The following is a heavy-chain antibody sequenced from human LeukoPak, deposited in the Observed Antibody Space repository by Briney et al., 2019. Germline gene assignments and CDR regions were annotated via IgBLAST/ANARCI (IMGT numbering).Heavy chain of an antibody. J-gene: IGHJ4*02. CDR3: AKVSTYDILTGYSPLIDY. CDR1: GFTLSNYA. D-gene: IGHD3-9*01. V-gene: IGHV3-23*01. Sequence: GGSLRLSCEASGFTLSNYAMSWVRQAPGKGLEWVSAISGSCGSTYYADSVKGRFTISIDNSKNTLYLQMNSLRAEDTAVYYCAKVSTYDILTGYSPLIDYWGQGSLVTVSS. CDR2: ISGSCGST.